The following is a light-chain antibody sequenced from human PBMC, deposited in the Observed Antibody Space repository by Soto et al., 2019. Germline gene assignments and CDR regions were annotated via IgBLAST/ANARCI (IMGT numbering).Light chain of an antibody. Sequence: QSVLTQPPSASASLGASVTLTCTLSSGYSNYKVDWYQQRPGKGPRFVMRVGTGGIVGSKGDGIPDRFSVLGSGLNRYLTTKNIQEEDESDYHCGADHGSGSNFVEVVFGGGTKLTVL. CDR3: GADHGSGSNFVEVV. V-gene: IGLV9-49*01. J-gene: IGLJ2*01. CDR1: SGYSNYK. CDR2: VGTGGIVG.